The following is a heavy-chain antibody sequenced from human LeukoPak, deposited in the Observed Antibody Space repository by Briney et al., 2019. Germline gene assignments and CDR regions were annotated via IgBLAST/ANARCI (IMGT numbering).Heavy chain of an antibody. CDR3: ASPSEAPFLSGAFDI. CDR2: IYYSGST. D-gene: IGHD3-3*01. J-gene: IGHJ3*02. V-gene: IGHV4-59*01. CDR1: GGSISSYY. Sequence: PSETLSLTCTVSGGSISSYYWSWIRQPPGKGLEWIGYIYYSGSTNYNPSLKSRVTISVDTSKNQFSLKLSSVTAADTAVYYCASPSEAPFLSGAFDIWGQGTMVTVSS.